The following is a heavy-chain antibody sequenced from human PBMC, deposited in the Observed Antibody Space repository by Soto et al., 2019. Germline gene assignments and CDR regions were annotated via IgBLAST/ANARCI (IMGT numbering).Heavy chain of an antibody. J-gene: IGHJ6*02. D-gene: IGHD2-2*01. CDR3: ARDDHIVVVPTSLGAMDV. CDR2: IYHSGST. Sequence: PSETLSLTCAVYGGSISSNKWWSWVRQPPGKWLEWIGEIYHSGSTNYNPSLKSRATISLDKSKNQFSLKLTSVTAADSAVYYCARDDHIVVVPTSLGAMDVWGQGTTVTVSS. V-gene: IGHV4-4*02. CDR1: GGSISSNKW.